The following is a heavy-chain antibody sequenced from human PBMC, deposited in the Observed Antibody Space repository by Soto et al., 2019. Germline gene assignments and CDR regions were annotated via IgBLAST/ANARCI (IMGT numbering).Heavy chain of an antibody. CDR2: ISAYNGNT. D-gene: IGHD6-13*01. Sequence: GASVKVSCKASGYTFASYGRSWVRQAPGQGLEWMGWISAYNGNTNYAQKLQGRVTMTTDTSTSTAYMELRSLRSDDTAVYYCARSPEYSSSWYYPKGAFDIWGQGTIVTVSS. J-gene: IGHJ3*02. CDR1: GYTFASYG. V-gene: IGHV1-18*01. CDR3: ARSPEYSSSWYYPKGAFDI.